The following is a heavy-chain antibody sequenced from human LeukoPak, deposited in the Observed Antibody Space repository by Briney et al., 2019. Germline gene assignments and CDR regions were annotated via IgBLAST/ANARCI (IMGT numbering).Heavy chain of an antibody. V-gene: IGHV3-23*01. J-gene: IGHJ4*02. Sequence: PGGSLRLSCAASGFTFSSYAMSWVRQAPGKGLEWVSGISDSGGNTYYADSVRGRFTISRDNSKNTLYLQMNSLRAEDTAVYYCAKDRGYCSGDSCPFFENWGQGTLVTVSS. CDR1: GFTFSSYA. CDR3: AKDRGYCSGDSCPFFEN. CDR2: ISDSGGNT. D-gene: IGHD2-15*01.